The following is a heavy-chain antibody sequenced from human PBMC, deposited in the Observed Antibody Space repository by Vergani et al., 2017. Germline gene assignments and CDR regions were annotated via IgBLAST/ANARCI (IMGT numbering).Heavy chain of an antibody. CDR3: ARDLPLSDPDRGGMDV. J-gene: IGHJ6*02. CDR1: GFTFSSYS. D-gene: IGHD1-14*01. Sequence: EVQLLESGGGLVQPGGSLRLSCAASGFTFSSYSMNWVRQAPGKGLEWVSYISSSSSTIYYADSVKGRFTISRDNAKNSLYLQMNSLRDEDTAVYYCARDLPLSDPDRGGMDVWGQGTTVTVSS. V-gene: IGHV3-48*02. CDR2: ISSSSSTI.